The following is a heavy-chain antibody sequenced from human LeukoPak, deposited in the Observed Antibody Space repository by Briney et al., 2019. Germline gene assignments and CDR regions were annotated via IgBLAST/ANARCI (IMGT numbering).Heavy chain of an antibody. J-gene: IGHJ5*02. CDR3: ARPQGNGWFGELS. CDR2: ISSNGGST. Sequence: GGSLRLSCAASGFTFSSYAMHWVRQAPGKGLEYVSAISSNGGSTSYANSVKGRFTISRDNSKNTLYLQMGSLRAEDTAVYYCARPQGNGWFGELSWGQGTLVTVSS. CDR1: GFTFSSYA. D-gene: IGHD3-10*01. V-gene: IGHV3-64*01.